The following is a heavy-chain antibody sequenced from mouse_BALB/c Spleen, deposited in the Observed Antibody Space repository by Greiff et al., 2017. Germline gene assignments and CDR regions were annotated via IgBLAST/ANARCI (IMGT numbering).Heavy chain of an antibody. Sequence: VQLQQSGAELMKPGASVKISCKATGYTFSSYWIEWVKQRPGHGLEWIGEILPGSGSTNYNEKVKGKATFTADTSSNTAYMQLSSLTSEDSAVYYCARLLYDYDPAWFAYWGQGTLVTVSA. V-gene: IGHV1-9*01. CDR2: ILPGSGST. J-gene: IGHJ3*01. CDR1: GYTFSSYW. CDR3: ARLLYDYDPAWFAY. D-gene: IGHD2-4*01.